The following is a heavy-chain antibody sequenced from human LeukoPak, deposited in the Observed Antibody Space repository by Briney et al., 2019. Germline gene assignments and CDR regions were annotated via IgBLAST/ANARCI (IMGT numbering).Heavy chain of an antibody. J-gene: IGHJ3*02. Sequence: SQTLSLTCNVSGDSMRSGGYYWTWIRQHPGKGLEWIGYIYYSGSTYYNPSLKSRISMSVDTSKNQFSVKLTSVTAAGTAVYFCARGDESHSYTKGFDIWGQGTLVTVSS. CDR2: IYYSGST. CDR3: ARGDESHSYTKGFDI. D-gene: IGHD2-21*01. V-gene: IGHV4-31*03. CDR1: GDSMRSGGYY.